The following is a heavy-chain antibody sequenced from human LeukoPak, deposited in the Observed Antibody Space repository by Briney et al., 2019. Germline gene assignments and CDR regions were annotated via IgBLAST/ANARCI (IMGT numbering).Heavy chain of an antibody. CDR2: MNLNSGNS. CDR1: GYTFTSYD. Sequence: ASVKVSCKASGYTFTSYDINWVRQATGQGLEWMGWMNLNSGNSGYAQKFQGRVTMTRDTSISTVYMEVSSLRSEDTAVYYCARAAGITLARDYFYHMDVWGKGTTVTVSS. CDR3: ARAAGITLARDYFYHMDV. D-gene: IGHD3-10*01. J-gene: IGHJ6*03. V-gene: IGHV1-8*01.